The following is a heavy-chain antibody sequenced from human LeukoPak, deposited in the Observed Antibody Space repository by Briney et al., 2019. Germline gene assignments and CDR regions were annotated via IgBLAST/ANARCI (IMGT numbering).Heavy chain of an antibody. CDR1: GFTYSNYW. Sequence: GGSLRLSCAASGFTYSNYWMSWVRQAPRKGLEWVANINQDGSGKSYVDSVKGRFTISRDNAKSSLFLEMNSLRVEDTAMYYCARTSRSSSIDDWGQGTLVTVSS. CDR2: INQDGSGK. J-gene: IGHJ4*02. CDR3: ARTSRSSSIDD. V-gene: IGHV3-7*01. D-gene: IGHD2-15*01.